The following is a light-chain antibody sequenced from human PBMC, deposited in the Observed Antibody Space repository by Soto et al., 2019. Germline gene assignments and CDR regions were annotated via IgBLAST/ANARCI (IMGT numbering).Light chain of an antibody. V-gene: IGKV1-39*01. Sequence: DLQMTQSASSLSASLGDRVTITCGASQSISSYLNWYQQKPGKAPKLLIYAASSLQSGVPSRFSGSGYGTEFNLTISGLLTEDFATYHCQQLNTLPFTFGQGTRLEIK. CDR2: AAS. CDR1: QSISSY. J-gene: IGKJ5*01. CDR3: QQLNTLPFT.